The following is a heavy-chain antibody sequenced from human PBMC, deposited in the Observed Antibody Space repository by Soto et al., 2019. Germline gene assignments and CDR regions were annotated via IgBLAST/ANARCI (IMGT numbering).Heavy chain of an antibody. Sequence: SDTLSLTXTVSGGSISSYYWSWIRQPPGKGLEWIGYIYYSGSTNYNPSLKSRVTISVDTSKNQFSLKLSSVTAADTAVYYCARDGPSSGWFDYWGQGTLVTVSS. CDR3: ARDGPSSGWFDY. CDR2: IYYSGST. J-gene: IGHJ4*02. V-gene: IGHV4-59*01. CDR1: GGSISSYY. D-gene: IGHD6-19*01.